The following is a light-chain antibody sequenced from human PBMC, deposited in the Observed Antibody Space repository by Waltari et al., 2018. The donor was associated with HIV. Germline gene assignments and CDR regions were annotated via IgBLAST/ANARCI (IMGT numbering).Light chain of an antibody. CDR3: ESADSTGNYWA. V-gene: IGLV3-25*03. CDR1: ALPKQF. Sequence: SYELTQPPSVSVSPGQTATNPCSGDALPKQFAEWYQQKPGQAPLLVIYKDSGRPSGIPDRFSGSNSGTTVTLIISGVQAEDEADYYCESADSTGNYWAFGGGTKLTVL. J-gene: IGLJ2*01. CDR2: KDS.